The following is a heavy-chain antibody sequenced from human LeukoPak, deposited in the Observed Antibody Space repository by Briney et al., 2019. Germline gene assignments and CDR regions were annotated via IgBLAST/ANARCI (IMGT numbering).Heavy chain of an antibody. CDR1: GGSISSSNW. CDR3: ARGWGYFDY. CDR2: IYYSGST. D-gene: IGHD1-26*01. J-gene: IGHJ4*02. Sequence: SETLSLTCAVSGGSISSSNWWSWVRQPPGKGLEWIGYIYYSGSTNYNPSLKSRVTISVDTSKNQFSLKLSSVTAADTAVYYCARGWGYFDYWGQGTLVTVSS. V-gene: IGHV4-4*02.